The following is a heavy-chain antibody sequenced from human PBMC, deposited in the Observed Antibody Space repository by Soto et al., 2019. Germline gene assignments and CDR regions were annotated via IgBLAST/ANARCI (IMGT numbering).Heavy chain of an antibody. CDR1: GFTFSSYG. Sequence: QVQLVESGGGVVQPGRSLRLSCAASGFTFSSYGMHWVRQAPGKGLEWVAVIWYDGSNKYYADSVKGRFTISRDNSKNTLYLQMNSLRAEDTAVYYGARDGWGYSGYVPPGGCDYWGQGTLVTVSS. D-gene: IGHD5-12*01. CDR3: ARDGWGYSGYVPPGGCDY. V-gene: IGHV3-33*01. J-gene: IGHJ4*02. CDR2: IWYDGSNK.